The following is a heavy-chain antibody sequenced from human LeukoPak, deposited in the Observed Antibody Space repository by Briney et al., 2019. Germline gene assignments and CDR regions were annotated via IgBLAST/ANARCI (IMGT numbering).Heavy chain of an antibody. CDR2: IYPGDSDT. J-gene: IGHJ3*02. CDR1: GYSFTSYW. V-gene: IGHV5-51*01. CDR3: ASGINLYDSSPDAFDI. D-gene: IGHD3-22*01. Sequence: GESLQISCKGSGYSFTSYWIGWVRQMPGKGLEWMGIIYPGDSDTRYSPSFQGQVTISADKSISTAYLQWSSLKASDTAMYYCASGINLYDSSPDAFDIWGQGTMVTVSS.